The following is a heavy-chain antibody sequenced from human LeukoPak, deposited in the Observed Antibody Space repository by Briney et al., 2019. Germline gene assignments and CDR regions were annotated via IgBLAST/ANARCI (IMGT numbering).Heavy chain of an antibody. V-gene: IGHV1-2*02. D-gene: IGHD3-10*01. CDR1: GYTFTGHY. Sequence: ASVKVSCKASGYTFTGHYMHWVRQAPGQGLEWMGWINPNSGGTNYAQKFQGRVTMTRDTSISTAYMELSRLRSDDTAVYYCARRAVRGVMGFDYWGQGTLVTVSS. CDR3: ARRAVRGVMGFDY. J-gene: IGHJ4*02. CDR2: INPNSGGT.